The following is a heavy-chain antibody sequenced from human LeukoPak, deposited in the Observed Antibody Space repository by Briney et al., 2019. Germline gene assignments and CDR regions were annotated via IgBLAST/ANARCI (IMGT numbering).Heavy chain of an antibody. V-gene: IGHV3-23*01. CDR2: ISGSGGST. D-gene: IGHD3-22*01. J-gene: IGHJ5*02. Sequence: GGSLRLSCAASGFTFSSYAMSWVRQAPGKGLEWVSAISGSGGSTYYADSVKGRFTISRDNSKNTLYLQMNSLRAEDTAVYYCAKDLRASYYYDSSGYNWFDPWGQGTLVTVSS. CDR1: GFTFSSYA. CDR3: AKDLRASYYYDSSGYNWFDP.